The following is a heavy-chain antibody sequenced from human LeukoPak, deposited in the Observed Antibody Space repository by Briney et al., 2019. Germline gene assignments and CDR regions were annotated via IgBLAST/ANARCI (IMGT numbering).Heavy chain of an antibody. V-gene: IGHV1-18*01. J-gene: IGHJ5*02. Sequence: ASVRVSCKPSGYTFTRYGMSWVRQAPGQGLEWLGWISGYNGNAKYAEKFHARVTMTTDTSTSTGYMELRRLRSDDTAVYYCATLLSALETKPWGQGTQVTVSS. CDR2: ISGYNGNA. D-gene: IGHD2-21*01. CDR1: GYTFTRYG. CDR3: ATLLSALETKP.